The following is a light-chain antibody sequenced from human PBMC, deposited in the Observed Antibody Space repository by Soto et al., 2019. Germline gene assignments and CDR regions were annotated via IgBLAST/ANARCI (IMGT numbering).Light chain of an antibody. V-gene: IGLV2-8*01. CDR1: SSDVGGYNY. Sequence: QSVLTQPPSASGSPGQSVAISCAGTSSDVGGYNYVSWYQQYPGKVPKLMIYEVSERPSGVPDRFSGSKSGNTAFLTVSGLQVEDEADYYCLSYADTAYVFGTGTKAPS. CDR3: LSYADTAYV. CDR2: EVS. J-gene: IGLJ1*01.